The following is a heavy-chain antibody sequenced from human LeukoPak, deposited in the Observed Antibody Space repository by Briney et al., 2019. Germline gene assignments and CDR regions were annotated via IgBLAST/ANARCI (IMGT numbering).Heavy chain of an antibody. CDR2: IYYSGSS. D-gene: IGHD3-22*01. Sequence: PSETLSLTCTVSGGSISSYYWSWIRQPPGKGREWVGYIYYSGSSNYNPSLKSRVTISVDTSKNKFSLKLSSVTAADTAVYYCARTTYYYDRSGYSYYFDYWGQGTLVTVSS. CDR3: ARTTYYYDRSGYSYYFDY. CDR1: GGSISSYY. V-gene: IGHV4-59*01. J-gene: IGHJ4*02.